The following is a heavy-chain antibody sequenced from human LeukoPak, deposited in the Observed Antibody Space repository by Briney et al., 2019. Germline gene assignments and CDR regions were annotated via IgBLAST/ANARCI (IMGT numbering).Heavy chain of an antibody. CDR2: ISSSGSTI. V-gene: IGHV3-48*03. D-gene: IGHD3-16*01. CDR3: ARGDASLQRNDALDI. CDR1: GFTFSSYE. Sequence: SGGSLRLSCAASGFTFSSYEMNWVRQAPGKGLEWVSYISSSGSTIYYADSVKGRFTVSRDNAKNSLNLQMNSLRAEDTALYYCARGDASLQRNDALDIWGQGTMVSVSS. J-gene: IGHJ3*02.